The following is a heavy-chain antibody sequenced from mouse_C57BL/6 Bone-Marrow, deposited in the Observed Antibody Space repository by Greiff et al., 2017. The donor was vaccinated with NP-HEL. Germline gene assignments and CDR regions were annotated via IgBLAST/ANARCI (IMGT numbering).Heavy chain of an antibody. CDR1: GFTFSSYG. CDR2: ISSGGSYT. CDR3: ARHRYGSSFPYAMDY. Sequence: EVQGVESGGDLVKPGGSLKLSCAASGFTFSSYGMSWVRQTPDKRLEWVATISSGGSYTYYPDRVKGRFTISRDNAKNTLYLQMSSLKSEDTAMYYCARHRYGSSFPYAMDYWGQGTSVTVSS. D-gene: IGHD1-1*01. J-gene: IGHJ4*01. V-gene: IGHV5-6*01.